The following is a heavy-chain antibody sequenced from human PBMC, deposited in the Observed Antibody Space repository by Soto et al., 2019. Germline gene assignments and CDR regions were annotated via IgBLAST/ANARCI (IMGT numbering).Heavy chain of an antibody. CDR2: IIPIFGTA. D-gene: IGHD3-9*01. Sequence: QVQLVQSGAEVKKPGSSVKVSCKASGGTFSSYAISWVRQAPGQGLEWMGGIIPIFGTANYAQKFQGRVTITAYEATSTAYMELSSLRSEDTAVYYCAREDPEGHFDRGFDPWGQGTLVTVSS. CDR3: AREDPEGHFDRGFDP. V-gene: IGHV1-69*12. CDR1: GGTFSSYA. J-gene: IGHJ5*02.